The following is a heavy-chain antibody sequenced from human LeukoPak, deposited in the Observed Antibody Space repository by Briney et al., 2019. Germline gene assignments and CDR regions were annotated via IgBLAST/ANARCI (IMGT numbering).Heavy chain of an antibody. CDR3: ARSYTHYDFWSGYTYQNYFDP. Sequence: GGSLRLSCAASGFTFSNYMMHWVRQAPGKGLVWVSRIKSDGITITYADSVKGRFIISRDNSKNTVYLQMDSLRAEDTAVYYCARSYTHYDFWSGYTYQNYFDPWGQGTLVTVSS. V-gene: IGHV3-74*01. J-gene: IGHJ5*02. CDR1: GFTFSNYM. D-gene: IGHD3-3*01. CDR2: IKSDGITI.